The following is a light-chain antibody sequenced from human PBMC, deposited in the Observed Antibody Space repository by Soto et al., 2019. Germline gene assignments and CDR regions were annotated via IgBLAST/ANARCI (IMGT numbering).Light chain of an antibody. CDR1: QSISSY. CDR2: VAS. CDR3: QQYGSSPPLS. V-gene: IGKV1-39*01. J-gene: IGKJ4*01. Sequence: DIQMTQSPSTLSSSVGDRVTISFRASQSISSYLSWYQQKPGKAPKLLINVASTRATGIPTRFSGSGSGTDFTLTISRLEPEDFAVYYCQQYGSSPPLSFGGGTKVDIK.